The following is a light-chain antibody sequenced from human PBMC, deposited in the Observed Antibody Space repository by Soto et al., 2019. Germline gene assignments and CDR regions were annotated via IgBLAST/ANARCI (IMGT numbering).Light chain of an antibody. V-gene: IGKV1-9*01. Sequence: IQLTQSPSSLSASVGDRVTITCRASQAISSYLAWYQQKPGKAPNLLIYAASTLQSGVPSRFSGSGSGTDFTLTISSLQPEDFATYFCQQLNSYPLTFGRGTKVEIK. CDR2: AAS. CDR3: QQLNSYPLT. J-gene: IGKJ4*01. CDR1: QAISSY.